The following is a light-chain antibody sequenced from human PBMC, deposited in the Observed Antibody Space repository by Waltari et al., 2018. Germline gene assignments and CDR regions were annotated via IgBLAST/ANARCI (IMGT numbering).Light chain of an antibody. CDR1: QSVNSSY. CDR2: GAS. CDR3: QRYGSSSVT. V-gene: IGKV3-20*01. J-gene: IGKJ2*01. Sequence: EIVLTQSPGTLSFSPGERATLSCRASQSVNSSYLAWYQQKPGQAPRLLIYGASSRATGIPDRFSGGGSGTDFTLTISRLEPEDFAVYYCQRYGSSSVTFGQGTKLEIK.